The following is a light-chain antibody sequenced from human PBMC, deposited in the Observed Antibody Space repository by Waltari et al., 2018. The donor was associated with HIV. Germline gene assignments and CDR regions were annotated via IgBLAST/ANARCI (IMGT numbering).Light chain of an antibody. J-gene: IGLJ1*01. CDR3: CSYSRSASYV. CDR1: SSDVGGYNY. V-gene: IGLV2-14*03. Sequence: SCTGTSSDVGGYNYVSWYQQHPGRAPKVLISEVTNRTSGVSDRFSGSKSGNTASLTISGLLAEDDGDYYCCSYSRSASYVFGTGTKVTVL. CDR2: EVT.